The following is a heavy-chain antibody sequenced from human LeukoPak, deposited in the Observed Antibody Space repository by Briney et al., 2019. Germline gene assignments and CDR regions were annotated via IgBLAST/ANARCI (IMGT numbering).Heavy chain of an antibody. Sequence: SETLSLTCTVSGGSISSYYWSWIRQPPGKGLEWIGYIYDSGSINYNPSLKSRVTISLDTSKNQFSLKLYSVTAADTAVYYCAGGGSGYDSFYYYGMDVWGQGTTVTVSS. CDR3: AGGGSGYDSFYYYGMDV. V-gene: IGHV4-59*01. CDR2: IYDSGSI. D-gene: IGHD5-12*01. CDR1: GGSISSYY. J-gene: IGHJ6*02.